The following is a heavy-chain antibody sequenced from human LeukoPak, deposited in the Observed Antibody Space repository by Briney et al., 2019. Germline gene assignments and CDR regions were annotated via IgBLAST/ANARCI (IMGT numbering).Heavy chain of an antibody. V-gene: IGHV3-30-3*01. CDR1: GFTFSSYA. CDR2: ISYGGSNK. D-gene: IGHD6-19*01. CDR3: AREGHSNSGSY. Sequence: GRSLRLSCAASGFTFSSYAMHWVRQAPGKGLEWVAVISYGGSNKYYADSVKGRFTISRDNSKNTLYLQMNSLRAEDTAVYYCAREGHSNSGSYWGQGTLVTVSS. J-gene: IGHJ4*02.